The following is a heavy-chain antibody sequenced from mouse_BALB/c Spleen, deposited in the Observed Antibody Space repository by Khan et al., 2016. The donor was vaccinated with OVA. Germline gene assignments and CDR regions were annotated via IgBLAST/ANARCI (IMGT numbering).Heavy chain of an antibody. Sequence: QIQLVQSGAELARPGASVKMSCKASGYTFTSYTMHWVKQRPGQGLEWIGYIIPSTVYTNYNQKFKDKATLTADKSSSTAYMQLSSLTSEDSAVYYCATDFHYYGSRGAMDNWGQGTSVTVSS. V-gene: IGHV1-4*01. CDR3: ATDFHYYGSRGAMDN. CDR1: GYTFTSYT. D-gene: IGHD1-1*01. J-gene: IGHJ4*01. CDR2: IIPSTVYT.